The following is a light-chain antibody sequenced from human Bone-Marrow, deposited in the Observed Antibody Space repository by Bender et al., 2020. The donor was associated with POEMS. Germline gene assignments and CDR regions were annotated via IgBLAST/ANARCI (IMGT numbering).Light chain of an antibody. Sequence: QSVLTQPASVSGSPGQSITISCTGAGSDIGDYIYVSWYQQHPGAAPRVIIYEVTKRPSGVSSRFSASRSGNTASLTISGLQAEDEADYYCCSYGTGDSPVIFGGGTKLTVL. CDR1: GSDIGDYIY. V-gene: IGLV2-14*01. CDR3: CSYGTGDSPVI. CDR2: EVT. J-gene: IGLJ2*01.